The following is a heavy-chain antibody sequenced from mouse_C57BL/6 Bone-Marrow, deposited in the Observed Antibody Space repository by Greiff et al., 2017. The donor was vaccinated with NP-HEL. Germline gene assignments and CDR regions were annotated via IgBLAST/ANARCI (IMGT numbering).Heavy chain of an antibody. Sequence: QVQLQQSGAELVRPGTSVKVSCKASGYAFTNYLIEWVKQRPGQGLEWIGVINPGSGGTNYNEKFKGKATLTADKSSSTAYMQLSSLTSEDSAVYFCARGGTTVVASYYFDYWGQGTTLTVSS. CDR2: INPGSGGT. CDR3: ARGGTTVVASYYFDY. CDR1: GYAFTNYL. J-gene: IGHJ2*01. V-gene: IGHV1-54*01. D-gene: IGHD1-1*01.